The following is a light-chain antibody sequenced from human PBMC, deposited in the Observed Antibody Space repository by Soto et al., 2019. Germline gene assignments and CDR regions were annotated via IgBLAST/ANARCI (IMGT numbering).Light chain of an antibody. V-gene: IGKV1-5*03. Sequence: DIQMTQSPSTLAASVGDRVTITCRASQSISTWLAWYQQKPGKAPKLLIYTASSLESGVPSRFSGSGSGTEFTLTISSLQPDDFATYYCQQYNRHSSYTFGQGTKLELK. CDR1: QSISTW. CDR2: TAS. CDR3: QQYNRHSSYT. J-gene: IGKJ2*01.